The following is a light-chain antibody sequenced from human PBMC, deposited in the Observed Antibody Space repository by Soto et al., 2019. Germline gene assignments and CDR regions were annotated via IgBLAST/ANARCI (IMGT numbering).Light chain of an antibody. V-gene: IGLV1-40*01. Sequence: QSVLTQPPSVSGAPGQRVTIYCTGSSSNIGAGYDVHWYQQLPGTAPKLLIYGNSNRPSGVPDRFSGSKSGTSASLAITGLQAEDEADYYCQSYDSSLSGWKVFGGGTKLTVL. CDR3: QSYDSSLSGWKV. J-gene: IGLJ2*01. CDR1: SSNIGAGYD. CDR2: GNS.